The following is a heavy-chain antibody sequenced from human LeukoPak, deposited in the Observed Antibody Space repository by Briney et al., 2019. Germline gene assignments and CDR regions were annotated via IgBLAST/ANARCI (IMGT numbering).Heavy chain of an antibody. CDR2: INTDGSST. CDR3: ASWYWAFDI. D-gene: IGHD6-13*01. V-gene: IGHV3-74*01. CDR1: GFTFSSYS. J-gene: IGHJ3*02. Sequence: GGSLRLSCAASGFTFSSYSMNWVRQAPGKGLVWVSRINTDGSSTSYADSVKGRFTISRDNAKNTLYLQMNSLRAEDTAVYYCASWYWAFDIWGQGTMVTVSS.